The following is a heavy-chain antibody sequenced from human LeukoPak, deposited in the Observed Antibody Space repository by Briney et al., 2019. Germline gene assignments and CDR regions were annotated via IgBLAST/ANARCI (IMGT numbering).Heavy chain of an antibody. CDR2: ISSCCGTI. J-gene: IGHJ4*02. CDR3: ARRYCSSTSCYGEGTEYYFDY. V-gene: IGHV3-11*01. Sequence: GGSLRLSCAASGFTFSDYYMSWIRQAQGQGLEWVSYISSCCGTIYYADSVKGRFTISRDNAKNSLYLQMNSLGAEDTAVYYCARRYCSSTSCYGEGTEYYFDYWAQGTLVTVSS. CDR1: GFTFSDYY. D-gene: IGHD2-2*01.